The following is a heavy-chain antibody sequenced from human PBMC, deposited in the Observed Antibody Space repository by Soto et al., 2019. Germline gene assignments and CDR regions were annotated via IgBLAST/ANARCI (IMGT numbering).Heavy chain of an antibody. V-gene: IGHV3-23*01. CDR3: AKVRRDGYLRGAFDI. J-gene: IGHJ3*02. Sequence: GGSLRLSCAASGFTFSSYTMSWVRQAPGKGLEWVSAISGSGGSTYYADSVKGRFTISRDNSKNTLYLQMNSLRAEDTAVYYCAKVRRDGYLRGAFDIWGQGTMVTVSS. CDR1: GFTFSSYT. D-gene: IGHD5-12*01. CDR2: ISGSGGST.